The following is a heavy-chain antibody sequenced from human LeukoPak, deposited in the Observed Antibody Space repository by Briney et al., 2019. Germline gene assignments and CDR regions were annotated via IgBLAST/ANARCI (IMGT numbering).Heavy chain of an antibody. V-gene: IGHV3-23*01. J-gene: IGHJ4*02. CDR1: GFTFSTYA. CDR2: ISGTGGSR. Sequence: GGSLRLSCAASGFTFSTYAMSWVRQAPGKGLEWVSAISGTGGSRYYADSVKGRFTISRDNSKNTLYLQMNSLRAEDTAVYYCAKEPRDCTGGTCYSVGGYYFHYCGQGTLVTVSS. D-gene: IGHD2-15*01. CDR3: AKEPRDCTGGTCYSVGGYYFHY.